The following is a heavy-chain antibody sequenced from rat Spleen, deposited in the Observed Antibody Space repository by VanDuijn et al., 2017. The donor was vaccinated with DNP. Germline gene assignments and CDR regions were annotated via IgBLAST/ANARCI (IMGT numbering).Heavy chain of an antibody. Sequence: QVQLKESGPGLVQPSQTLSLTCTVSGFSLTNYHVNWVRQPPGKGLEWMGVIWSTGGTRYNSALKSRLSISKDTSKSQVFLKMNSLQTEDTATYYCARDGYNYWYFDFWGPGTMVTVSS. J-gene: IGHJ1*01. CDR1: GFSLTNYH. CDR2: IWSTGGT. V-gene: IGHV2-41*01. CDR3: ARDGYNYWYFDF. D-gene: IGHD1-9*01.